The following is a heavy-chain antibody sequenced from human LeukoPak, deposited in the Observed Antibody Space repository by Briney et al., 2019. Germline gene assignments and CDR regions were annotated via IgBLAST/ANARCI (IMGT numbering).Heavy chain of an antibody. CDR1: GYSFTSYW. D-gene: IGHD3-3*01. Sequence: GESLKISCKGSGYSFTSYWIGWVRQMPGKGLEWMGIIYPGDSDTRYSPSFQGQVTISADKSISTAYLQWSSLRASDTAMYYCARMYYDFWSGYSIDGMDVWGQGTTVTVSS. CDR3: ARMYYDFWSGYSIDGMDV. J-gene: IGHJ6*02. V-gene: IGHV5-51*01. CDR2: IYPGDSDT.